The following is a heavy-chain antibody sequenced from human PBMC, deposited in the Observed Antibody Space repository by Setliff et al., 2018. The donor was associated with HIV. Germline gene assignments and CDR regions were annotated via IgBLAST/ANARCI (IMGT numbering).Heavy chain of an antibody. V-gene: IGHV4-38-2*02. D-gene: IGHD4-17*01. CDR1: GSFINSDY. J-gene: IGHJ4*02. CDR2: IYHSATT. Sequence: PSETLSLTCTVSGSFINSDYWGWIRQPPGKGLEWIGSIYHSATTYYNPSLWGRVIISIDTSKNQFSLKLSSVTAADTAMYYCVRDDYGYNGKGFDYWGPGTLVTVSS. CDR3: VRDDYGYNGKGFDY.